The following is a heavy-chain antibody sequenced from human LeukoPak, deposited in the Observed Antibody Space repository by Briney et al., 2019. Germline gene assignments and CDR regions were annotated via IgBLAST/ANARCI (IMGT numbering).Heavy chain of an antibody. J-gene: IGHJ4*02. V-gene: IGHV3-33*01. Sequence: GGSLRLSCAASGFTFSTYGMHWVRQAPGKGLEWVSDIWYNGNTYYADSVKGRFTISRDNSESTLYLQMNSLRAEDTAVYYCAREEGVDGTSGINNWGQGTLVIVSS. CDR3: AREEGVDGTSGINN. D-gene: IGHD4-23*01. CDR2: IWYNGNT. CDR1: GFTFSTYG.